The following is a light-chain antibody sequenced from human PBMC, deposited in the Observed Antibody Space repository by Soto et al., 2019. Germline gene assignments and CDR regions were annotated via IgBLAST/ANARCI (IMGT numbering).Light chain of an antibody. J-gene: IGKJ4*01. CDR1: QDISNY. CDR2: DAS. V-gene: IGKV1-33*01. CDR3: HQYDNLPPLT. Sequence: DIQMTQSPSSLSASVGDRVTITCQASQDISNYLNWYQQKPGKAPTLLIYDASNLETGVPSRFSGSGSGTDFTFTISSLQPEDIATYYCHQYDNLPPLTFGGGTKVEIK.